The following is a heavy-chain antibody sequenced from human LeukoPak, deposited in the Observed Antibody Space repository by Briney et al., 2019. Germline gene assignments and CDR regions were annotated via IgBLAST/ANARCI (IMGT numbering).Heavy chain of an antibody. CDR3: ASRGISVWGSYRTRYYFDY. CDR2: INHSGST. J-gene: IGHJ4*02. CDR1: GGSFSGYY. D-gene: IGHD3-16*02. Sequence: SETLSLTCAVYGGSFSGYYWSWIRQPPGKGLEWIGEINHSGSTNYNPSLKSRVTISVDTSKNQLSLKLSSVTAADMAVYYCASRGISVWGSYRTRYYFDYWGQGTLVTVSS. V-gene: IGHV4-34*01.